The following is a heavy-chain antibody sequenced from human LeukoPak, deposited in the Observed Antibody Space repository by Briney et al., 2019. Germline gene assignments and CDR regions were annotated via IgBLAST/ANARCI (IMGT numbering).Heavy chain of an antibody. D-gene: IGHD2-15*01. V-gene: IGHV1-69*04. CDR1: GYTFTSYG. Sequence: ASVKVSCKASGYTFTSYGISWVRQAPGQGLEWMGRIIPILGIANYAQKFQGRVTITADKSTSTAYMELSSLRSEDTAVYYCVSELGYCSGGSCPMGYWGQGALVTVSS. CDR2: IIPILGIA. J-gene: IGHJ4*02. CDR3: VSELGYCSGGSCPMGY.